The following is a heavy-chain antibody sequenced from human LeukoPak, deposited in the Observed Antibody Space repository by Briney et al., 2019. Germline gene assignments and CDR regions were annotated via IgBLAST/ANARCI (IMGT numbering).Heavy chain of an antibody. J-gene: IGHJ6*02. CDR2: IRSKAYGGTT. CDR1: GFTFGDYA. V-gene: IGHV3-49*03. Sequence: GGSLRLSCTASGFTFGDYAMSWFRQAPGKGLEWVGFIRSKAYGGTTEYAASVKGRFTISRGDSKSIAYLQMNSLKTEDTAVYYCTSPGVAGFYYYGMDVWGQGTTVTVSS. CDR3: TSPGVAGFYYYGMDV. D-gene: IGHD6-19*01.